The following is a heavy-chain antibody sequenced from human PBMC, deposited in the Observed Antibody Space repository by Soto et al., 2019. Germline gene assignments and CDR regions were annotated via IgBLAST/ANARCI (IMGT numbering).Heavy chain of an antibody. J-gene: IGHJ3*02. CDR2: ISAYNGNT. Sequence: VASVKVSCKASGYTFTSYGISWVRQAPGQGLEWMGWISAYNGNTNYAQKLQGRVTMTTDTSTSTAYMELRSLRSDDTAVYYCAREEDDSSGNSDAFDIWGQGTMVTVSS. CDR1: GYTFTSYG. V-gene: IGHV1-18*01. CDR3: AREEDDSSGNSDAFDI. D-gene: IGHD3-22*01.